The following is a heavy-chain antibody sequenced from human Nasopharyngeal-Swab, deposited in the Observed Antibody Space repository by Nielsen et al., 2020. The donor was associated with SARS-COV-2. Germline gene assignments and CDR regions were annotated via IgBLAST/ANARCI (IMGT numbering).Heavy chain of an antibody. J-gene: IGHJ2*01. V-gene: IGHV3-30-3*02. CDR3: AKMPYGDTAMVPHWYFDL. D-gene: IGHD5-18*01. Sequence: GGSLRLSCAASGFTFSSYAMHWVRQAPGKGLEWVAVISYDGSNKYYADSVKGRFTISRDNAKNSLYLQMNSLRAEDTALYYCAKMPYGDTAMVPHWYFDLWGRGTLVTVSS. CDR1: GFTFSSYA. CDR2: ISYDGSNK.